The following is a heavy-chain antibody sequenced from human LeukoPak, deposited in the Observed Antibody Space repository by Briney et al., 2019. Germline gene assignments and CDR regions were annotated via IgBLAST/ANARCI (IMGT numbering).Heavy chain of an antibody. CDR3: ATEPVSVWLRERGPFDY. J-gene: IGHJ4*02. Sequence: ASVKVSCKASGYSFTKLSMHWVRQAPGQGLEWMGGFDPEDGETIYAQKFQGRVTMTEDTSTDTAYMELSSLRSDDTAVYYCATEPVSVWLRERGPFDYWGQGTLVTVSS. CDR1: GYSFTKLS. CDR2: FDPEDGET. D-gene: IGHD5-12*01. V-gene: IGHV1-24*01.